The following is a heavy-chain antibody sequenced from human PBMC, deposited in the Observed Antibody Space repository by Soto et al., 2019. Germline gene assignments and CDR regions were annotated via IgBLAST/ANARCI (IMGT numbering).Heavy chain of an antibody. D-gene: IGHD6-6*01. CDR2: IIPIFGTA. J-gene: IGHJ6*02. V-gene: IGHV1-69*13. CDR1: GVTVSSYA. CDR3: ARASSSTLYYYYGMDV. Sequence: ASVKVSFIASGVTVSSYAISCLRQAPGQGLDWMGGIIPIFGTANYAQKFQGRVTITADESTSTAYMELSSLRSEDTAVYYCARASSSTLYYYYGMDVWGQGTTVTVSS.